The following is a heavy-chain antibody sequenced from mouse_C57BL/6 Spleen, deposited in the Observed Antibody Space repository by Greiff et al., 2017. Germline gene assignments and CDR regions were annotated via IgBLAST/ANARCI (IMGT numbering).Heavy chain of an antibody. J-gene: IGHJ3*01. V-gene: IGHV14-2*01. CDR3: ARGSYYGSSYAWFAY. Sequence: VQLQQSGAELVKPGASVKLSCTASGFNIKDYYMHWVKQRTEQGLEWIGRIDPEDGETKYDPKFQGKATITADTSSNTAYLQLSSLTSDDTAVYYCARGSYYGSSYAWFAYWGQGTLVTVSA. CDR1: GFNIKDYY. D-gene: IGHD1-1*01. CDR2: IDPEDGET.